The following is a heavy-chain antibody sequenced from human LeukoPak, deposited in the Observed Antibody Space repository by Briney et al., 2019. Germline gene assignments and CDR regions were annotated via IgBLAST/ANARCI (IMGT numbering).Heavy chain of an antibody. CDR1: GFTFTSYG. Sequence: GTSLRLSCAASGFTFTSYGMHWVRQAPGKGLEWVALIWYDGRKEYYADSVKGRFTISRDDSRNTLYLQMNGLRAEDTAVYYCARLGSSWSSDYGGQETLVTVSS. D-gene: IGHD6-13*01. V-gene: IGHV3-33*01. J-gene: IGHJ4*02. CDR3: ARLGSSWSSDY. CDR2: IWYDGRKE.